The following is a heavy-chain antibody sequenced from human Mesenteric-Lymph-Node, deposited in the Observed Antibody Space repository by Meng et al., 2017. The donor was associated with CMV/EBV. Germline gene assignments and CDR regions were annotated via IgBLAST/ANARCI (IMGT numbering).Heavy chain of an antibody. CDR2: IYYSGST. D-gene: IGHD2-2*01. V-gene: IGHV4-34*01. J-gene: IGHJ4*02. CDR1: GGSFSGYY. Sequence: GSLRLSCAVYGGSFSGYYWSWIRQPPGKGLEWIGSIYYSGSTYYNPSLKSRVTISVDTSKNQFSLRLNSVTVADTAVYYCARGVTYCSRTSCYWGFDYWGQGMLVTVSS. CDR3: ARGVTYCSRTSCYWGFDY.